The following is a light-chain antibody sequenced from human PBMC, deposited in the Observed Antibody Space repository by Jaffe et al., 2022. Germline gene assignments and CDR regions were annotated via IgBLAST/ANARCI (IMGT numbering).Light chain of an antibody. Sequence: EIVMTQSPATLSVSPGERATLSCRASQSVSSNLAWYQQKPGQAPRLLIYGASTRATGIPARFSGSGSGTEFTLTISSLQSEDFAVYYCQQYNNWPPYPFFGPGTKVDIK. CDR2: GAS. V-gene: IGKV3-15*01. CDR1: QSVSSN. J-gene: IGKJ3*01. CDR3: QQYNNWPPYPF.